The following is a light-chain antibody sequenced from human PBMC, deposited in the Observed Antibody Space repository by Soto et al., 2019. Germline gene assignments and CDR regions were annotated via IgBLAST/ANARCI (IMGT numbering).Light chain of an antibody. J-gene: IGKJ1*01. Sequence: EIVMTHSPATLSVSPGERATLSCRASQSVNRNLAWYQQKPGQAPRLLIYAASTRATAIPARFSGSGSETEFTLTISSLQSEDFAIYYCQQYNNWWTFGQGTKVEI. V-gene: IGKV3-15*01. CDR3: QQYNNWWT. CDR2: AAS. CDR1: QSVNRN.